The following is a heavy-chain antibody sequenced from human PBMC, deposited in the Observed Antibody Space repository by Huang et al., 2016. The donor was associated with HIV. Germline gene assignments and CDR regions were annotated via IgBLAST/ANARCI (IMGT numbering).Heavy chain of an antibody. Sequence: QVRLVESGGGLVKPGGSLRLSCAASGFNFSTYYASWLRQDPGKGLGGISFLGGTGTVMYYADSGRGRFVITRDNSNNSLYLQMNNLRAEDTAVYFCATGITVAGGEFYFDYWGQGDLVTVSS. V-gene: IGHV3-11*01. CDR3: ATGITVAGGEFYFDY. D-gene: IGHD6-19*01. CDR2: LGGTGTVM. CDR1: GFNFSTYY. J-gene: IGHJ4*02.